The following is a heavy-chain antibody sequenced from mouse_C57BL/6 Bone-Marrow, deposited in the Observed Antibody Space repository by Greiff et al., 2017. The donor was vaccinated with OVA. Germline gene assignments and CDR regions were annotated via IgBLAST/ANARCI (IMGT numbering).Heavy chain of an antibody. Sequence: VQVVESGPGLVQPSQILSITCTVSGFSLTSYGVHWVRQSPGKGLEWLGVIWSGGSTDYNAAFISRLSISKDNSKSQVFFKMNSLQADDTAIYYCARQGLRRSYYFDYWGQGTTLTVSS. CDR3: ARQGLRRSYYFDY. CDR2: IWSGGST. D-gene: IGHD2-4*01. CDR1: GFSLTSYG. J-gene: IGHJ2*01. V-gene: IGHV2-2*01.